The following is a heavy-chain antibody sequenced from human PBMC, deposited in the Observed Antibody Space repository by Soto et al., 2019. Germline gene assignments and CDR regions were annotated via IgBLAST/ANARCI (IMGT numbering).Heavy chain of an antibody. D-gene: IGHD2-2*01. CDR1: GGSISSSNW. V-gene: IGHV4-4*02. Sequence: QVQLQESGPGLVKPSGTLSLTCAVSGGSISSSNWWSWVRQPPGKGLEYHSGSTNYNPSLKSRVSFSVGKYKYQFSLKLSSVTAADTAVYYCARVVGGYYYGMDVWGQGTTVTASS. CDR3: ARVVGGYYYGMDV. J-gene: IGHJ6*02. CDR2: YHSGST.